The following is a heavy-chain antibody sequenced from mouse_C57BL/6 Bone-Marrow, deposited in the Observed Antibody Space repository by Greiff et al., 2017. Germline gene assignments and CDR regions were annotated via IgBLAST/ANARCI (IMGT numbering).Heavy chain of an antibody. CDR2: IDPSDSYT. CDR1: GYTFTSYW. D-gene: IGHD2-3*01. CDR3: ARFDGYPAWFAY. J-gene: IGHJ3*01. V-gene: IGHV1-69*01. Sequence: QVQLQQPGAELVMPGASVKLSCKASGYTFTSYWMHWVKQRPGQGLEWIREIDPSDSYTNYNQKFKGKSTLTVDKSSSTAYMQLSSLTSEDSAVYYCARFDGYPAWFAYWGQGTLVTVSA.